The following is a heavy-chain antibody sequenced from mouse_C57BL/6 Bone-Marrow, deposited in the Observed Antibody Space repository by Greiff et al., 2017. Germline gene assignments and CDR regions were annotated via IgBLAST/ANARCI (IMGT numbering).Heavy chain of an antibody. Sequence: VQLQESGAELAKPGASVKLSCKASGYTFTSYWMHWVKQRPGQGLAWIGYINPSSGYTKYNQKFKDKATLTSDKSSSTAYMQLSSLTYEDSAVYYCASEDYYGSSLYYYAMDYWGQGTSVTGSS. D-gene: IGHD1-1*01. CDR1: GYTFTSYW. CDR3: ASEDYYGSSLYYYAMDY. J-gene: IGHJ4*01. CDR2: INPSSGYT. V-gene: IGHV1-7*01.